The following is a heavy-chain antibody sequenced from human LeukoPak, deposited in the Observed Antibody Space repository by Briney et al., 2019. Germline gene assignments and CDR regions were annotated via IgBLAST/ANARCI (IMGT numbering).Heavy chain of an antibody. Sequence: ASVKVSCKASGYTFTGYYMHWVRQAPGQGLEWMGWINPNSGGTNYAQKFQGRVTMTRDTSISTAYMELSRLRSEDTAVYYCARASFNTYYYGSGSYSNWFDPWGQGTLVTVSS. CDR1: GYTFTGYY. CDR3: ARASFNTYYYGSGSYSNWFDP. J-gene: IGHJ5*02. V-gene: IGHV1-2*02. CDR2: INPNSGGT. D-gene: IGHD3-10*01.